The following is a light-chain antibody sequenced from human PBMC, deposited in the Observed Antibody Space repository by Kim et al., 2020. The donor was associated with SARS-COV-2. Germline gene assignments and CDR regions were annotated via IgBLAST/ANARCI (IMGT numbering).Light chain of an antibody. CDR3: SAWDSSLSAWV. J-gene: IGLJ3*02. V-gene: IGLV10-54*01. Sequence: QAGLTQPPSVSKGLRQTATLTCTGNSNNAGNQGAAWLQQHQGHPPKLLSYRNNNRPSGISERLSASRSGNTASLTITGLQPKDEADYYCSAWDSSLSAWVFGGGTQLTVL. CDR1: SNNAGNQG. CDR2: RNN.